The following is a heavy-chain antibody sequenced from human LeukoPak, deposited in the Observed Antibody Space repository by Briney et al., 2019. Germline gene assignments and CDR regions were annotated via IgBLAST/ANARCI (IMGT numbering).Heavy chain of an antibody. D-gene: IGHD3-10*01. CDR2: INPNSGGT. V-gene: IGHV1-2*02. CDR3: ARESRYGSGSYWFDP. CDR1: GYTFTGYY. Sequence: ASVKVSCKASGYTFTGYYMHWVRQALGQGLEWMGWINPNSGGTNYAQKFQGRVTMTRDTSISTAYMELSRLRSDDTAVYYCARESRYGSGSYWFDPWGQGTLVTVSS. J-gene: IGHJ5*02.